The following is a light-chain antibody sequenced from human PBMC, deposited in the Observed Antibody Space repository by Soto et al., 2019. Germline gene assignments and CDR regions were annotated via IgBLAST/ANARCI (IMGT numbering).Light chain of an antibody. Sequence: EIVMTQSPATLSVSPGERATLSCRASQSVSSNLAWYQHKPGRAPRLLIYGASSRATGVPDRFSGSGSGTDFTLTISRLEPEDFAVYYCQQHATALFTFGQGTKVEI. V-gene: IGKV3D-15*01. CDR3: QQHATALFT. CDR1: QSVSSN. CDR2: GAS. J-gene: IGKJ2*01.